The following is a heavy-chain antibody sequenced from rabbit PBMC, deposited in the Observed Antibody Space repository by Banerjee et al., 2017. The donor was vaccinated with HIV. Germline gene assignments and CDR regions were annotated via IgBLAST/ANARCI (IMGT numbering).Heavy chain of an antibody. V-gene: IGHV1S43*01. J-gene: IGHJ4*01. CDR3: ARGDDYAGYAPNL. CDR2: IYSSSGNT. CDR1: GIDFSSYYY. Sequence: QSLEESGGDLVKPGASLTLTCTASGIDFSSYYYMCWVRQAPGKGLELIACIYSSSGNTWYATWVNGRFTISRSTSLNTVDLKMTSLTAADTATYFCARGDDYAGYAPNLWGPGTLVT. D-gene: IGHD7-1*01.